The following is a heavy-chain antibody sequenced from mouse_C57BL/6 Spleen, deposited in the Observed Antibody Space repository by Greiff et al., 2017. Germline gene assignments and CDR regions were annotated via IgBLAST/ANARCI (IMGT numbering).Heavy chain of an antibody. Sequence: VQLQQSGPELVKPGASVKMSCKASGYTFTDYNMHWVKQSHGKSLEWIGYINPNNGGTSYNQKFKGKATLTVNKSSSTAYMELRSLTSEDSAVYYCARPGYGYDPYFDYWGQGTTLTVSS. V-gene: IGHV1-22*01. J-gene: IGHJ2*01. CDR1: GYTFTDYN. D-gene: IGHD2-2*01. CDR3: ARPGYGYDPYFDY. CDR2: INPNNGGT.